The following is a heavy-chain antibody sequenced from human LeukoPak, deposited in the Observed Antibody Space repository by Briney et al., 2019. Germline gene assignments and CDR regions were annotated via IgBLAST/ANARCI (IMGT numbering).Heavy chain of an antibody. J-gene: IGHJ6*02. CDR1: GFTFSSYS. Sequence: GGSLRLSCAASGFTFSSYSMNWVRQAPGKGLEWVSYISSSSSTIYYADSVKGRFTISRDNAKNSLYLQMNSLRDEDTAVYYCARGRRLVGYYYYGMDVWGQGTTVTVSS. V-gene: IGHV3-48*02. CDR3: ARGRRLVGYYYYGMDV. D-gene: IGHD3-10*01. CDR2: ISSSSSTI.